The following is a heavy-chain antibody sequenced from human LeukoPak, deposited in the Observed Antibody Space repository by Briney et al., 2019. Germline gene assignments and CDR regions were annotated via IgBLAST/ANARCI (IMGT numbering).Heavy chain of an antibody. CDR3: ALVYCSSIRCFIGAFDI. Sequence: SETLSLTCTVSGGSISSAGYYWSWIRQYPGKGLEWIGYIYYSGSTEYNPSLRSRVTISPDTSKNQFSLKLTSVTAADTAVYYCALVYCSSIRCFIGAFDIWGQGTMVTVSS. CDR1: GGSISSAGYY. D-gene: IGHD2-2*01. CDR2: IYYSGST. V-gene: IGHV4-31*03. J-gene: IGHJ3*02.